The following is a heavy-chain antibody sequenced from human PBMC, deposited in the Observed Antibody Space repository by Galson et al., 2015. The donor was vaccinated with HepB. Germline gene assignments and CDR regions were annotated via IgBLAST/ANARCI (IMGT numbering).Heavy chain of an antibody. V-gene: IGHV3-30*18. D-gene: IGHD2-2*01. CDR1: GFTFSSYV. CDR3: AKDRDFQLIHYFDY. CDR2: ISFDETTT. J-gene: IGHJ4*02. Sequence: SLRLSCAASGFTFSSYVMHWVRQAPGKGLEWVALISFDETTTYYADSVKGRFTISRDNSKNTLYLQMNGLRAEDTAIYYCAKDRDFQLIHYFDYWGQGTLVTVSS.